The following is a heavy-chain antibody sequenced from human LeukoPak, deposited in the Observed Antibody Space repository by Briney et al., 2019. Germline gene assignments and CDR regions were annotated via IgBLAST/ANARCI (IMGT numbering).Heavy chain of an antibody. CDR1: GYTFTSYY. V-gene: IGHV1-46*01. Sequence: ASVKVSCKASGYTFTSYYMRGVRQAPGQGLEWMGIINPSGGSTSYAQKFQGRITMTRDTSTSTVYMELSSLRSEDTAVYYCARAFRVREQFDPWGQGTLVTVSS. CDR2: INPSGGST. D-gene: IGHD3-16*01. CDR3: ARAFRVREQFDP. J-gene: IGHJ5*02.